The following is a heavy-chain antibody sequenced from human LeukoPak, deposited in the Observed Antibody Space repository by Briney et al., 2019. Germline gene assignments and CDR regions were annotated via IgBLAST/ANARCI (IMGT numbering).Heavy chain of an antibody. J-gene: IGHJ3*02. CDR1: GGFISSGSYY. CDR2: IYTSGSI. V-gene: IGHV4-61*02. CDR3: ARVPSAVYDAFDI. Sequence: SETLSLTCTVSGGFISSGSYYWSWIWQPAGKGLEWIGRIYTSGSINYNPSLKSRVTISVDTSKNQFSLKLSSVTAADTAVYYCARVPSAVYDAFDIWGQGTMVTVSS.